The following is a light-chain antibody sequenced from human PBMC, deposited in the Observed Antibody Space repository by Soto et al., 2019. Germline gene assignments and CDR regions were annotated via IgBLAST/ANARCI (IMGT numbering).Light chain of an antibody. V-gene: IGKV1-33*01. CDR1: QTIGTF. J-gene: IGKJ5*01. CDR3: QQYDNRPPIT. Sequence: DIQVTQSPSSLSASVGDSVTITCRTSQTIGTFLNWYQQKPGKAPKLLIYDASNLETGVPSRFSGSGSGTDFTFTISSLQPEEIATYYCQQYDNRPPITVGQVKRLEI. CDR2: DAS.